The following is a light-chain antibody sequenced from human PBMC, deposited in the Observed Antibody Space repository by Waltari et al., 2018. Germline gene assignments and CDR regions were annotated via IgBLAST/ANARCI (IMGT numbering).Light chain of an antibody. CDR3: QMYVRLPVT. V-gene: IGKV3-20*01. CDR2: DAS. Sequence: EIVLTQSPGTLSLSQGERATLSCRASQGVGRSLAWYQQKPGQAPRLLIYDASKRATGIPGRVSGSGSGTDFSLTISRLEPEDFAVYYCQMYVRLPVTFGQGTKVEIK. J-gene: IGKJ1*01. CDR1: QGVGRS.